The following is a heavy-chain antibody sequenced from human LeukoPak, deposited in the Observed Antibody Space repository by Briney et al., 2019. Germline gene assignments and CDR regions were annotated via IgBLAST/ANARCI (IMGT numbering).Heavy chain of an antibody. Sequence: GGSLRLSCAASGFTLISYGVHWVRPAPGKGLEWVEFIRYEGSNKYCAVSVEGRFTISKDNSKITLYLQTNSLRAEDTSVYYCAKIAIYYYSSGPKDYWGQGTLVTVSS. CDR2: IRYEGSNK. CDR3: AKIAIYYYSSGPKDY. J-gene: IGHJ4*02. V-gene: IGHV3-30*02. D-gene: IGHD3-22*01. CDR1: GFTLISYG.